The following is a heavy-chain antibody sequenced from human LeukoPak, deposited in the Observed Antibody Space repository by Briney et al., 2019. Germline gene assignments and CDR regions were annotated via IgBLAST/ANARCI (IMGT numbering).Heavy chain of an antibody. J-gene: IGHJ6*03. CDR1: GYTFTSYY. V-gene: IGHV1-46*01. D-gene: IGHD3-10*01. CDR2: INPSGGST. CDR3: ATFYGSGSYTDLTHYSYMDV. Sequence: ASVTVSCKASGYTFTSYYIHWVRQAPGQGLEWMGIINPSGGSTSYAQKFQGRVTMTRDMSTSTVYMELSSLTSEDTAVYYCATFYGSGSYTDLTHYSYMDVWGKGTTVTVSS.